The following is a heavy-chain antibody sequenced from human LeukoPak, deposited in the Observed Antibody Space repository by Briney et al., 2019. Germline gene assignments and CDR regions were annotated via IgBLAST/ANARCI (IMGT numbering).Heavy chain of an antibody. Sequence: PGGSLRLSCAASGFTFSSYWMHWVRQAPGKGLEWVSGINWNGGSRVYADSVKGRFTISRDNAKNCLYLQMNSLRAEGTALYYCAREMATFLGFDYWGQGTLVTVSS. CDR1: GFTFSSYW. CDR3: AREMATFLGFDY. CDR2: INWNGGSR. J-gene: IGHJ4*02. D-gene: IGHD5-24*01. V-gene: IGHV3-20*04.